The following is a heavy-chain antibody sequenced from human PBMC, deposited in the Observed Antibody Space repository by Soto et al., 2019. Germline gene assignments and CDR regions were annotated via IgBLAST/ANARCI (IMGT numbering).Heavy chain of an antibody. V-gene: IGHV3-23*01. J-gene: IGHJ4*02. D-gene: IGHD2-2*01. CDR2: ISGSGGST. Sequence: EVQLLESGGGLVQPGGSLRLSCAASGFTFSSCAMSWVRQAPGKGLEWVSAISGSGGSTYYADSVKGRFTISRDNSKNTLYLQMNSLRAEDTAVYYCAKGGRCSSTSCQYFDYWGQGTLVTVSS. CDR1: GFTFSSCA. CDR3: AKGGRCSSTSCQYFDY.